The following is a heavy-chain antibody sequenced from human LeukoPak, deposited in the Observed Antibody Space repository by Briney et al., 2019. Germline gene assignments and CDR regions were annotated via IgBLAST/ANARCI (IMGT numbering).Heavy chain of an antibody. J-gene: IGHJ4*02. V-gene: IGHV3-30-3*01. Sequence: GGSLRLSCAASGFTFSSYAMHWVRQAPGKGLEWVAVISYDGSNKYYADSVKGRFTISRDNSKNTLYLQMSSLRAEDTAVYYCASARAGFDYWGQGTLVTVSS. CDR1: GFTFSSYA. CDR3: ASARAGFDY. CDR2: ISYDGSNK. D-gene: IGHD6-25*01.